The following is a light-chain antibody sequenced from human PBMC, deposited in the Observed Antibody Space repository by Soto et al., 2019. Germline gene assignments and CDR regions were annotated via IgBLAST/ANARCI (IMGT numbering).Light chain of an antibody. CDR3: QVYYTYWT. Sequence: AIRMTQSPSSLSASTGDRATITCRASQGISSYLAWYQQKPGKAPKLLIYAASSLQSGVPSRFSGSGSGTEFTLTISSLHPDDFATYYCQVYYTYWTFGQGTKVDI. CDR2: AAS. J-gene: IGKJ1*01. V-gene: IGKV1-8*01. CDR1: QGISSY.